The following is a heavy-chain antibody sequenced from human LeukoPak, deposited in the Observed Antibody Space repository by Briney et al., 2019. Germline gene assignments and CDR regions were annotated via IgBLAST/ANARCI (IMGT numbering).Heavy chain of an antibody. CDR3: ATVSHYYGSGSYYNEDY. CDR2: FDPEDGEI. Sequence: ASVKVSCKVSGYTLTELSMHWVRQAPGKGLEWMGGFDPEDGEIIYAQKFQGRVTMTEDTSTDTAYMELSSLRSEDTAVYYCATVSHYYGSGSYYNEDYWGQGTLVTVSS. CDR1: GYTLTELS. V-gene: IGHV1-24*01. J-gene: IGHJ4*02. D-gene: IGHD3-10*01.